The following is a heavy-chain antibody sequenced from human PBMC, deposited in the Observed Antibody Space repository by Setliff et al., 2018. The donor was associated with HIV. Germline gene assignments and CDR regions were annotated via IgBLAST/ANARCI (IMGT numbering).Heavy chain of an antibody. D-gene: IGHD2-15*01. J-gene: IGHJ6*03. V-gene: IGHV4-34*01. Sequence: SETLSLTCAVYGGSFSGYHWNWIRQPPGKGLEWIGEINHSGSTNYNPSLKSRVTISVNTSKNQFCLKLRSVTAADTAMYYCARVSITYWYSIPTFYYYYIDVWGKGTKVTVSS. CDR3: ARVSITYWYSIPTFYYYYIDV. CDR1: GGSFSGYH. CDR2: INHSGST.